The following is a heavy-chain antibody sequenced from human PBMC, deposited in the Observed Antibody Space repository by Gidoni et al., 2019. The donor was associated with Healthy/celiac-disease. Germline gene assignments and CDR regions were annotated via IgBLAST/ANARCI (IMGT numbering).Heavy chain of an antibody. CDR2: IISIFGTA. CDR1: GGTFSSYA. J-gene: IGHJ3*02. CDR3: ARSMVRGVTPNDAFDI. D-gene: IGHD3-10*01. V-gene: IGHV1-69*01. Sequence: QVQLVQSGAEVKKPGSSVKVSCKASGGTFSSYAISWVRQAPGQGLEWMGGIISIFGTANYAQKFQGRVTITADESTSTAYMELSSLRSEDTAVYYCARSMVRGVTPNDAFDIWGQGTMVTVSS.